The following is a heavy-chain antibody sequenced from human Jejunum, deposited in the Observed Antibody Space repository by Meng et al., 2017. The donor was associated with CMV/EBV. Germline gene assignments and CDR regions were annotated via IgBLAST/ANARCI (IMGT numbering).Heavy chain of an antibody. CDR1: GYTFTDFF. CDR2: INCYTSGA. J-gene: IGHJ4*02. Sequence: QGQLVQSGSELKQPGASLMMSCRTSGYTFTDFFLHWVRQAPGQGLEWLGTINCYTSGAAYARKFQGRITLTRDTSTTTVYMDLGSLGSDDTAFYYCAREKSPGHFDYFGQGILVTVSS. CDR3: AREKSPGHFDY. V-gene: IGHV1-46*01.